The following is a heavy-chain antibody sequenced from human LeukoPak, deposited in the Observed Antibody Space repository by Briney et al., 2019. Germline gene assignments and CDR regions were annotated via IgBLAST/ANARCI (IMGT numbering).Heavy chain of an antibody. CDR3: ASGDRVVPAAISCY. CDR1: GFTFATYW. Sequence: TGGSLRLSCAASGFTFATYWMTWVRQAPGKGLELVANIKEDGSEKYYVDSVKGRFTISRDNAKNSLYLQMNSLRAEDTAVYYCASGDRVVPAAISCYWGQGTLVTVSS. D-gene: IGHD2-2*01. J-gene: IGHJ4*02. V-gene: IGHV3-7*01. CDR2: IKEDGSEK.